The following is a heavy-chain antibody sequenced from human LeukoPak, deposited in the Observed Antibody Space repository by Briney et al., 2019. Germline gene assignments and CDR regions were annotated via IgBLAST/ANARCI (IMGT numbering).Heavy chain of an antibody. D-gene: IGHD3-16*01. Sequence: GGSLRLSCAASGFTFSGYARSWVRQAPGKGLEWVSAISGSGGSTYYADSVKGRFTISRDNSKNTLYLQMNSLRAEDTAVYYCAKDPRGRIGLFDYWGQGTLVTVSS. CDR3: AKDPRGRIGLFDY. CDR2: ISGSGGST. V-gene: IGHV3-23*01. CDR1: GFTFSGYA. J-gene: IGHJ4*02.